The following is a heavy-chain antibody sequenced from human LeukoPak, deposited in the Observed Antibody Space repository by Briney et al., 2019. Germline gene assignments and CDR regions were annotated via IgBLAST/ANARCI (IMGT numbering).Heavy chain of an antibody. CDR1: GFTFSEST. J-gene: IGHJ4*02. V-gene: IGHV3-73*01. CDR3: TRGGYGGNYYGIDY. Sequence: GGSLRLSCAASGFTFSESTMHWVRQCSGKGREWVGRIRTKPKSYATEYAASVKGRFTISSDDSKNAAYLQMNSLKTEDMAVYYCTRGGYGGNYYGIDYWGQGTLVTVSS. CDR2: IRTKPKSYAT. D-gene: IGHD1-26*01.